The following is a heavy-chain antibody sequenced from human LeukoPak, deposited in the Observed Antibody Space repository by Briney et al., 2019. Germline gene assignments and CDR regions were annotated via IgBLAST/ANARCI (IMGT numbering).Heavy chain of an antibody. D-gene: IGHD6-19*01. J-gene: IGHJ5*02. V-gene: IGHV6-1*01. CDR2: TYYRSKWYN. Sequence: SQTLSLTCAISGDSVSSNSAAWNWIRQSPSGGLEWLGRTYYRSKWYNDYAVSVKSRITINPDTSKNQFSLQLNSVTPEDTAVYYCARGAPPGIAVAVTNWFDPWGQGTLVTVSS. CDR1: GDSVSSNSAA. CDR3: ARGAPPGIAVAVTNWFDP.